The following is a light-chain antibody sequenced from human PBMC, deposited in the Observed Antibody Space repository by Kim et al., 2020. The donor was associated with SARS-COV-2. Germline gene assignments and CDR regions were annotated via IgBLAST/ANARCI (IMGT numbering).Light chain of an antibody. CDR3: QQHNNWPYT. J-gene: IGKJ2*01. CDR2: AAS. V-gene: IGKV3-15*01. Sequence: SVSPGERATLSGRASQSVGTTLVWYQQNAGQAPRLLIYAASAGATGVPARYSGSGSGTEFTLTISSPQPEDSAVYYCQQHNNWPYTLGQGTKLEI. CDR1: QSVGTT.